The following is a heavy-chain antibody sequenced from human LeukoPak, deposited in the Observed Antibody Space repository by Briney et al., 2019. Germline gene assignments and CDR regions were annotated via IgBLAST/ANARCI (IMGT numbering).Heavy chain of an antibody. CDR2: ISSSSSYI. CDR3: AKGYSSSWYYFDY. D-gene: IGHD6-13*01. V-gene: IGHV3-21*01. CDR1: GFTFSSYS. J-gene: IGHJ4*02. Sequence: GGSLRLSCAASGFTFSSYSMNWVRQAPGKGLEWVSSISSSSSYIYYADSVKGRFTISRDNAKNSLYLQMNSLRAEDTAVYYCAKGYSSSWYYFDYWGQGTLVTVSS.